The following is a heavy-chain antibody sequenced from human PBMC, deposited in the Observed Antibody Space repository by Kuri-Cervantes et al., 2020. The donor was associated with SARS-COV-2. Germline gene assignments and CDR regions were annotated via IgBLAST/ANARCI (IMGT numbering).Heavy chain of an antibody. CDR2: ISGSGGST. V-gene: IGHV3-23*01. Sequence: GESLKISCAASGFTFSSYAMSWVRQAPGKGLEWVSAISGSGGSTYYADSVKGRFTISRDNSKNTLYLQMNSLRAEDTAVYYCARDPDGWFGEPPDAFDIWGQGTMVTVSS. CDR1: GFTFSSYA. D-gene: IGHD3-10*01. CDR3: ARDPDGWFGEPPDAFDI. J-gene: IGHJ3*02.